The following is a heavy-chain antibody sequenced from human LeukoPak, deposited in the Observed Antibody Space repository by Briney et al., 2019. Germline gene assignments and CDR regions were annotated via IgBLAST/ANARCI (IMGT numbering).Heavy chain of an antibody. D-gene: IGHD6-6*01. J-gene: IGHJ5*02. CDR3: ARDSSSNWFDP. V-gene: IGHV4-39*07. CDR2: IYYSGST. Sequence: SETLPLTCTVSGGSISSSSYYWGWIRQPPGKGLEWIGSIYYSGSTYYNPSLKSRVTISVDTSKNQFSLKLSSVTAADTAVYYCARDSSSNWFDPWGQGTLVTVSS. CDR1: GGSISSSSYY.